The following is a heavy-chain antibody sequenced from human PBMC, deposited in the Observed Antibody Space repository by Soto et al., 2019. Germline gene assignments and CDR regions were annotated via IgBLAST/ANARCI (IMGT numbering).Heavy chain of an antibody. CDR1: GDTFKRYA. Sequence: QVRLVQSGAEVKKPGSSVKVSCKASGDTFKRYAISWVRQAPGQGLEWMGGILPIFGTTDYAQKFQGRVTITADGSTSTVNMELSGLTSEDTAVYFCARATGAVVGTGWFDPWGQGTLVTVSS. CDR2: ILPIFGTT. CDR3: ARATGAVVGTGWFDP. D-gene: IGHD6-19*01. J-gene: IGHJ5*02. V-gene: IGHV1-69*01.